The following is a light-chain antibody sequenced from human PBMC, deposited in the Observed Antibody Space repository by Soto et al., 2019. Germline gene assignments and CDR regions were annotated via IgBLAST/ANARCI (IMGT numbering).Light chain of an antibody. V-gene: IGKV1-39*01. J-gene: IGKJ2*01. CDR3: QQSYSTLPYT. CDR2: HAS. Sequence: DIQMTQSPSSLSASIGDRVTITCQASQNITNNLSWYQQKPGKAPNLLIYHASTLQNGVPSRFSGAGSATDFTLTISSLQPEDFATYSCQQSYSTLPYTFGQGTKVDIK. CDR1: QNITNN.